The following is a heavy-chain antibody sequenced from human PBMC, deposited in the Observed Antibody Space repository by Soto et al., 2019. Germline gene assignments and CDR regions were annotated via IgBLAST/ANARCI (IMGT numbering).Heavy chain of an antibody. CDR2: IDPTDSYK. Sequence: PGESLKISCKGSGYIFSDYWISWVRQEPGKGLEWLGRIDPTDSYKDYSPSFPGHVTMSVDKSIRTAYLEWSSLKASDSAMYYCARQKWAEDLDIWGQGTMVTVSS. J-gene: IGHJ3*02. D-gene: IGHD1-26*01. V-gene: IGHV5-10-1*01. CDR1: GYIFSDYW. CDR3: ARQKWAEDLDI.